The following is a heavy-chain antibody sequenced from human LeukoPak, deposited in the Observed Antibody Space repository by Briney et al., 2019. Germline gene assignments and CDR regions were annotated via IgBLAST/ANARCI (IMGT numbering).Heavy chain of an antibody. CDR3: NTGRIHGIDALDI. D-gene: IGHD5-18*01. J-gene: IGHJ3*02. CDR2: IKSKTDVGTT. CDR1: GFTISNDW. Sequence: GGSLRLACAASGFTISNDWMSWVRQAPGKGREWIGRIKSKTDVGTTEYAAPVKGRLTTSRDDSKNTLYLQMNSLKTEDTAVYYCNTGRIHGIDALDIGGQGTGVTVSS. V-gene: IGHV3-15*01.